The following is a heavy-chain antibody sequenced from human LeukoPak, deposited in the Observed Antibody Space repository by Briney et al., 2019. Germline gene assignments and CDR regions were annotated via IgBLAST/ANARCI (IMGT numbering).Heavy chain of an antibody. Sequence: GGSLRLSCAASGFTFSSYGMHWVRQAPGKGLEWVAVISYDGSNKYYADSVKGRFTISRDNSKNTLYLQMNSLRADDTAIYYCATELPGGKGYFDYWGQGALVTVSS. CDR2: ISYDGSNK. J-gene: IGHJ4*02. V-gene: IGHV3-30*03. CDR3: ATELPGGKGYFDY. CDR1: GFTFSSYG. D-gene: IGHD1-7*01.